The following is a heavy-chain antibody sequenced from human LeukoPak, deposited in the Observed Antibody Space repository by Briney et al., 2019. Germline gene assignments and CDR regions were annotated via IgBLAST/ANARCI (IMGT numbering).Heavy chain of an antibody. D-gene: IGHD2-2*01. J-gene: IGHJ6*02. V-gene: IGHV3-9*01. CDR2: ISWNSGSI. CDR3: ARDCSSTSCSVYSDSMDV. Sequence: PGRSLRLSCAASGFTFDDYAMHWVRQAPGKGLEWVSGISWNSGSIGYADSVKGRFTISRDNSKNTLYLQMNSLRAEDTAVYYCARDCSSTSCSVYSDSMDVWGQGTTVTVSS. CDR1: GFTFDDYA.